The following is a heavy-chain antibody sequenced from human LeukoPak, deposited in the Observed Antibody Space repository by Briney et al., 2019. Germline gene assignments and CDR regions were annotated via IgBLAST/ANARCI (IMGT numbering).Heavy chain of an antibody. J-gene: IGHJ4*02. CDR3: AREDYYGSGSYQEGIAY. Sequence: SVKVSCKASGGTFSSYTISWVRQAPGQGLEWMGRIIPILGIANYAQKFQGRVTITADKSTSTAYMELSSLRSEDTAVYYCAREDYYGSGSYQEGIAYWGQGTLVTVSS. CDR2: IIPILGIA. V-gene: IGHV1-69*04. D-gene: IGHD3-10*01. CDR1: GGTFSSYT.